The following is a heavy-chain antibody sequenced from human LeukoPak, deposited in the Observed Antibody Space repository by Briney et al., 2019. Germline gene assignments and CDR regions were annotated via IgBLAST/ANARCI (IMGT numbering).Heavy chain of an antibody. CDR1: GFTFSSHD. CDR3: ARDFGAGWEEPKYSFDY. D-gene: IGHD3-10*01. CDR2: ISGSGSTI. V-gene: IGHV3-48*03. Sequence: GGSLRLSCVASGFTFSSHDLNWVRQAPGKGLEWVSYISGSGSTIYYADSVKGRFTISRDNSKNTLYLQMNSLKPEDTAVYYCARDFGAGWEEPKYSFDYWGQGILVTVSS. J-gene: IGHJ4*02.